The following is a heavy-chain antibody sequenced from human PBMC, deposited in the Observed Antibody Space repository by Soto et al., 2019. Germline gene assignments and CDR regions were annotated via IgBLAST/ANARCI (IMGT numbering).Heavy chain of an antibody. CDR1: GGTFSSYA. CDR2: IIPIFGTA. CDR3: ARGRVTTYGIPDLVYYYYGMYV. J-gene: IGHJ6*02. D-gene: IGHD4-17*01. Sequence: SVKVSCKASGGTFSSYAISWVRQAPGQGLEWMGGIIPIFGTANYAQKFQGRVTITADESTSTAYMELSSLRSEDTAVYYCARGRVTTYGIPDLVYYYYGMYVWGQGTTVTVSS. V-gene: IGHV1-69*13.